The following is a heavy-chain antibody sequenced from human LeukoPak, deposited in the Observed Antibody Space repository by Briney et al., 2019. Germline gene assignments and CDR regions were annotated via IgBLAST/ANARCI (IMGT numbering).Heavy chain of an antibody. Sequence: GGSLRLSCAASGFTFSSYAMSWVRQAPGKGLEWVSAISGSGSSTYYADSVKGRFTISRDNSKNTLYLQMNSLRAEDTAVYYCARVRTVTTSWFDPWGQGTLVTVSS. D-gene: IGHD4-17*01. CDR2: ISGSGSST. V-gene: IGHV3-23*01. CDR1: GFTFSSYA. CDR3: ARVRTVTTSWFDP. J-gene: IGHJ5*02.